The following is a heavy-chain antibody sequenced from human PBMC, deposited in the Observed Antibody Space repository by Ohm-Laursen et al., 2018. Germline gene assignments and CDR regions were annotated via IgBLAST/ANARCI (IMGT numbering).Heavy chain of an antibody. J-gene: IGHJ4*02. V-gene: IGHV3-23*01. Sequence: SLRLSCTASGFTFSISGMTWVRQAPGKGLEWVSGISVSGSSTDYADSVKGRFTISRDNSKNTLYLQMNSLRAEDTAVYYRAKGTTDVDYWGQGTLVTVSS. CDR1: GFTFSISG. CDR2: ISVSGSST. D-gene: IGHD1-1*01. CDR3: AKGTTDVDY.